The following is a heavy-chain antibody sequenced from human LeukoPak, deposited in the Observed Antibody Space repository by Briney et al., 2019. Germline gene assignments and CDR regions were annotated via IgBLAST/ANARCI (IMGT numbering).Heavy chain of an antibody. D-gene: IGHD3-16*01. V-gene: IGHV3-30*01. CDR3: GRGLFGDSWSAGF. CDR2: ISPDGISQ. J-gene: IGHJ4*02. Sequence: GGSLRLSCETSGFTFSDYSIHWVRQAPGQELEWVAVISPDGISQHYADSVKGRFILSRDNSQNTLSLQMNSLRVEDTAVYFCGRGLFGDSWSAGFWGQGVQVTVSS. CDR1: GFTFSDYS.